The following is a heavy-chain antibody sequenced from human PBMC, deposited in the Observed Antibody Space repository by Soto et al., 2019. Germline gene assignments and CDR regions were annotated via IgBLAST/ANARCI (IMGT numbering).Heavy chain of an antibody. D-gene: IGHD6-13*01. Sequence: PSQTLSLTCAISGDSVSSNSAAWNWIRQSPSRGLEWLGRTYYRSKWYNDYAVSVKSRITINPDTSKNLFSLQLNSVTPGDSAVYYCARKWAERAAAGPWWFDPWGQGTLVTVSS. CDR3: ARKWAERAAAGPWWFDP. CDR2: TYYRSKWYN. CDR1: GDSVSSNSAA. J-gene: IGHJ5*02. V-gene: IGHV6-1*01.